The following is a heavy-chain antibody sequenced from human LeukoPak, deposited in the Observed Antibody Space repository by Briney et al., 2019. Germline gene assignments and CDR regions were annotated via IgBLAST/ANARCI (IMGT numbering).Heavy chain of an antibody. CDR3: ARFAAGGSYYYYMDV. CDR1: GFIFNNYG. J-gene: IGHJ6*03. D-gene: IGHD3-10*01. Sequence: GGSLRLSCGASGFIFNNYGMHWVRQAPGKGLEWVAFIRYDGSNKFDADSVKGRFAISRDNSKNTLYLQMNSLRADDTAVYYCARFAAGGSYYYYMDVWGKGTTVTVSS. V-gene: IGHV3-30*02. CDR2: IRYDGSNK.